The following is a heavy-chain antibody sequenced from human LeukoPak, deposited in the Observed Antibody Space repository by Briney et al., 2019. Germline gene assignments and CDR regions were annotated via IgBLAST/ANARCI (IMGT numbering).Heavy chain of an antibody. CDR1: GFTFSSYW. CDR2: IYHSGST. CDR3: TRVGVEATEFDY. Sequence: GSLRLSCAASGFTFSSYWMNWVRQPPGKGLEWIGEIYHSGSTNYNPSLKSRVALSIDKSQNQFSLKLNSVTAADTAVYYCTRVGVEATEFDYWGQGTLVTVSS. D-gene: IGHD1-26*01. V-gene: IGHV4-4*02. J-gene: IGHJ4*02.